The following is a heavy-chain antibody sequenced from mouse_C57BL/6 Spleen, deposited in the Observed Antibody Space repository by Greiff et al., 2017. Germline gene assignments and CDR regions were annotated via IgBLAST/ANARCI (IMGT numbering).Heavy chain of an antibody. CDR2: IYPGDGDT. Sequence: VQLQQSGAELVKPGASVKISCKASGYAFSSYWMNWVKQRPGKGLEWIGQIYPGDGDTNYNGKFKGKATLTADKSSSTAYMQLSSLTSEDSAVYFCARSIYYGNYVYFDYWGQGTTLTVSS. CDR3: ARSIYYGNYVYFDY. CDR1: GYAFSSYW. D-gene: IGHD2-1*01. V-gene: IGHV1-80*01. J-gene: IGHJ2*01.